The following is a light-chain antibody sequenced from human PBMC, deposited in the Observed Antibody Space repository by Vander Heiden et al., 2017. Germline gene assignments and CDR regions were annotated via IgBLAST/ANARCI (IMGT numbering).Light chain of an antibody. J-gene: IGKJ5*01. CDR1: QSISSY. CDR2: AAS. CDR3: PQSHSTPHT. Sequence: DIQKTQSPSSLSASVGDRVTITCRASQSISSYLNWYQQKPGKAPKLLIYAASSLQSGVPSRFSGSGSGTDFTLTISTLQPEDFATYFCPQSHSTPHTFVQGTLMEIK. V-gene: IGKV1-39*01.